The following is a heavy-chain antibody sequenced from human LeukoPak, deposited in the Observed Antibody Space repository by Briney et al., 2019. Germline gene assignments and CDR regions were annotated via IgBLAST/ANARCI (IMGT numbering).Heavy chain of an antibody. Sequence: PGRSLRLSCAASGFTVSSNYMSWVRQAPRKGREGVSVIYSGGSTTYADSVKGRFSISRDNSKNTLYLQMNSLGAEDTAVYYCARGGSESSSWYFDYWGQGTLVTVSS. V-gene: IGHV3-53*01. D-gene: IGHD6-13*01. CDR3: ARGGSESSSWYFDY. CDR1: GFTVSSNY. CDR2: IYSGGST. J-gene: IGHJ4*02.